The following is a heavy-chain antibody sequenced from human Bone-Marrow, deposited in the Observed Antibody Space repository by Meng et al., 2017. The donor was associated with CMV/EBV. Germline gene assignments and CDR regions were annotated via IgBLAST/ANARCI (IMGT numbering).Heavy chain of an antibody. J-gene: IGHJ6*02. CDR2: INWNGRTT. CDR1: GFTFNDYG. Sequence: GGSLRLSCADSGFTFNDYGMSWVRQAPGKGLEWVSGINWNGRTTSYADSVKGRFTISRDNAKNSLYLQMNSLRAEDTALYHCARNATQRFLEWLSNYYYYGMDVWGQGTTVTVSS. D-gene: IGHD3-3*01. V-gene: IGHV3-20*01. CDR3: ARNATQRFLEWLSNYYYYGMDV.